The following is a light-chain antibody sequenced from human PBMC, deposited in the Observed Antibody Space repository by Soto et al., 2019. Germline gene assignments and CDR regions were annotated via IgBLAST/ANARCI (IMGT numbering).Light chain of an antibody. CDR2: DVF. CDR1: SSDVGAYNF. V-gene: IGLV2-14*01. CDR3: SSFTSTNTPYV. J-gene: IGLJ1*01. Sequence: QSALTQPASVSGSPGQSITISCTGTSSDVGAYNFVSWYQQHPGKTPKLMIYDVFHRPSGVSNRFSGSKSGNTASLTISGLQAEDEADYYCSSFTSTNTPYVFGTGTKLTVL.